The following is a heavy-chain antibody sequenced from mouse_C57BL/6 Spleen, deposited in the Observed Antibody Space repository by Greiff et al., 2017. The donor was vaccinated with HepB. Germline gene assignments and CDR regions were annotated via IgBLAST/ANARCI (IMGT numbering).Heavy chain of an antibody. CDR3: ARVLWLRRDAMDY. D-gene: IGHD2-2*01. CDR2: ISSGSSTI. J-gene: IGHJ4*01. Sequence: EVKLVESGGGLVKPGGSLKLSCAASGFTFSDYGMHWVRQAPEKGLEWVAYISSGSSTIYYADTVKGRFTISRDNAKNTLFLQMTSLRSEDTAMYYCARVLWLRRDAMDYWGQGTSVTVSS. V-gene: IGHV5-17*01. CDR1: GFTFSDYG.